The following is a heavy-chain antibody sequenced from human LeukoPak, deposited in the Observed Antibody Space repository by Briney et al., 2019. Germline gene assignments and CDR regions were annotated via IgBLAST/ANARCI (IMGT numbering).Heavy chain of an antibody. Sequence: SETLSLTCTVSGGSISSGSYCWRWIRQPAGETLEWIGRTYITGNTNYNPSLRSRVTISIDTSKNQFSLKLSSVTAADTAVYYCARDGLHYYDSSGYDNWFDPWGQGTLVTVSS. CDR2: TYITGNT. CDR3: ARDGLHYYDSSGYDNWFDP. D-gene: IGHD3-22*01. CDR1: GGSISSGSYC. V-gene: IGHV4-61*02. J-gene: IGHJ5*02.